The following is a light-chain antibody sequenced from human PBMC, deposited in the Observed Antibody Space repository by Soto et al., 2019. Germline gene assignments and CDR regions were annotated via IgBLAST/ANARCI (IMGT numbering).Light chain of an antibody. J-gene: IGLJ1*01. V-gene: IGLV1-40*01. CDR3: QSYHNTLSAYV. CDR2: VNT. Sequence: QSVLTQPPSVSGAPGQRVTIPCTGSSSNIGAGYDVHWYQQLPGTAPKLLIYVNTNRPSGVPDRFSGSKSGTSASLAITGLQAEDEADYYCQSYHNTLSAYVFGTGTKLTVL. CDR1: SSNIGAGYD.